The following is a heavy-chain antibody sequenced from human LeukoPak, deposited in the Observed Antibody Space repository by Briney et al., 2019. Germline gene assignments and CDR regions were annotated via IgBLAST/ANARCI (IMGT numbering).Heavy chain of an antibody. CDR2: ISYDGSNK. CDR3: AKDPSYSGYGPDY. D-gene: IGHD5-12*01. Sequence: PGRSLRLSCAASGFTFSTYAMHWVRQAPGKGLEWVAVISYDGSNKYYADSVKGRFTISRDNSKNTLYLQMNSLRAEDTAVYYCAKDPSYSGYGPDYWGQGTLVTVSS. V-gene: IGHV3-30*18. J-gene: IGHJ4*02. CDR1: GFTFSTYA.